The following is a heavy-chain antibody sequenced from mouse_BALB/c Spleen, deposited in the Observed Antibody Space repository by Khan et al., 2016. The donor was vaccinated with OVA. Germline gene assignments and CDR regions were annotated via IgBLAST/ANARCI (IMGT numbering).Heavy chain of an antibody. J-gene: IGHJ2*01. D-gene: IGHD2-3*01. CDR3: ARGYYYFDY. CDR1: AFDFSYYD. CDR2: ISSVGGGT. V-gene: IGHV5-12-1*01. Sequence: EVELVESGGGLVRPGGSLKLSCAASAFDFSYYDMSWVRQTPERRLEWVAYISSVGGGTSYPDTVKGRFTISRDNAKTTLYLQMSSLKSEDTAIYYCARGYYYFDYWGQGTTLTVSS.